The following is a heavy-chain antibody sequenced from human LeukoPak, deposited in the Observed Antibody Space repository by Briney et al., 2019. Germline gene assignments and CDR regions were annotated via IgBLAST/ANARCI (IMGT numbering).Heavy chain of an antibody. CDR2: IYYSGST. CDR3: ARGGVRKWELLD. Sequence: PETLSLTCTVSGGSISSYYWSWIRQPPGKGLEWIGYIYYSGSTNYNPSLKSRVTISVDTSKNQFSLKLSSVTAADTAVYYCARGGVRKWELLDWGQGTLVTVSS. J-gene: IGHJ4*02. V-gene: IGHV4-59*01. CDR1: GGSISSYY. D-gene: IGHD1-26*01.